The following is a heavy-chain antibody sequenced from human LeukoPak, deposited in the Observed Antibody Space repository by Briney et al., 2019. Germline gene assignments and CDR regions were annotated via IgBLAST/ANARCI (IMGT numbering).Heavy chain of an antibody. CDR2: ISATGGST. V-gene: IGHV3-23*01. CDR1: GFSFSTYA. Sequence: QPGGSLRLSCAASGFSFSTYAMSWVRQAPGKWLEWVSAISATGGSTYYADSVKGRFTISRDNSKNTLYLQINTLRAEDTAVYYCANRPLDYWGQGTLVTVSS. CDR3: ANRPLDY. J-gene: IGHJ4*02.